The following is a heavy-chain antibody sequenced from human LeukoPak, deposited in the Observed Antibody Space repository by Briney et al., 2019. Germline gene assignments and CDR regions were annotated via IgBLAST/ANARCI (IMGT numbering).Heavy chain of an antibody. V-gene: IGHV3-48*03. CDR2: ISSSGSTI. J-gene: IGHJ4*02. CDR3: ARGGYSGYEYDY. Sequence: GGSLRLSCSASGFSFTTYEMNWVRQAPGKGLEWVSYISSSGSTIFYADSVKGRFTISRDNAKNSLYLQMNSLRVEDTAVYYCARGGYSGYEYDYWGQGTLVTVSS. CDR1: GFSFTTYE. D-gene: IGHD5-12*01.